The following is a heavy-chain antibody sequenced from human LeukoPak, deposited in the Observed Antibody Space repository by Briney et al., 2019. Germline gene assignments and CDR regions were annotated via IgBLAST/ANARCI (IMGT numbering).Heavy chain of an antibody. V-gene: IGHV3-53*01. Sequence: PGGSLRLSCAASGFSVSSNDMSWVRQAPGKGLEWVSVLYIDGGTYYADSVKGRFTISRDSSKNTLSPQMDSLRTEDSALYYCARVHYYYMDIWGKGTTVTVSS. CDR2: LYIDGGT. J-gene: IGHJ6*03. D-gene: IGHD1-1*01. CDR3: ARVHYYYMDI. CDR1: GFSVSSND.